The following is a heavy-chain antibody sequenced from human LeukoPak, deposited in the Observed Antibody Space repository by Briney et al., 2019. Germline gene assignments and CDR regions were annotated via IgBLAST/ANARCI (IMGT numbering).Heavy chain of an antibody. Sequence: GGSLRLSCAASGFTFSSHSMNWGRQAPGKGLEWISYISSSSSTIYYADSVKGRFTISRDNAKNSLYLQMNSLRDDDTAVYYCAKYGSGSYYSYWGQGTLVSVSS. V-gene: IGHV3-48*02. D-gene: IGHD3-10*01. J-gene: IGHJ4*02. CDR3: AKYGSGSYYSY. CDR2: ISSSSSTI. CDR1: GFTFSSHS.